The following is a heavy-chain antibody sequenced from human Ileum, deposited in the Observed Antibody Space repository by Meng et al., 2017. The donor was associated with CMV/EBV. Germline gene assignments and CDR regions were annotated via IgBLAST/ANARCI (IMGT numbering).Heavy chain of an antibody. D-gene: IGHD3-9*01. CDR2: MNPNSGDT. CDR3: ARVLGFLTDFDI. Sequence: ASVKVSCKASGYTFTSYDINWVRQATGQGLEWMGWMNPNSGDTGYAQKFQGRITLTKSTSISIAYMELSSLRSEDTAVYYCARVLGFLTDFDIWGQGTMVTVSS. V-gene: IGHV1-8*01. J-gene: IGHJ3*02. CDR1: GYTFTSYD.